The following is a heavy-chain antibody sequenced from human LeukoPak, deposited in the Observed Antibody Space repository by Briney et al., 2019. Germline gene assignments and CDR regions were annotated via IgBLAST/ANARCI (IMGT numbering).Heavy chain of an antibody. CDR3: ARVLSAVTSTFDY. Sequence: GASVKVSCKASGYSFTHHNVHWVRQAPGQALEWMGWIKPNNGDTKFSQKFQDRVTLTSDTSIDTAYVEMSGLTSDDTAIYYCARVLSAVTSTFDYWGQGTLVTVSS. D-gene: IGHD4-17*01. J-gene: IGHJ4*02. CDR1: GYSFTHHN. V-gene: IGHV1-2*02. CDR2: IKPNNGDT.